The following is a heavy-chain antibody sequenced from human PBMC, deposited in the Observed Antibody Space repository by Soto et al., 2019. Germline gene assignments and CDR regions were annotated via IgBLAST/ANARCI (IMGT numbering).Heavy chain of an antibody. Sequence: GESLKISCKGSGYSFTSYWIGWVRQMPGKGLEWMGIIYPGDSDTRYSPSFQGQVTISADKSISTAYLQWSSLKASDTAMYYCARAYCSSTSCYTGSLYGWFDPWGQGTLVTVSS. CDR3: ARAYCSSTSCYTGSLYGWFDP. CDR1: GYSFTSYW. D-gene: IGHD2-2*02. V-gene: IGHV5-51*01. CDR2: IYPGDSDT. J-gene: IGHJ5*02.